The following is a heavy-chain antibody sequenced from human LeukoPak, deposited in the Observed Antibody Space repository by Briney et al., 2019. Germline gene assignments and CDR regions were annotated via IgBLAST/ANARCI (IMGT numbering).Heavy chain of an antibody. J-gene: IGHJ4*02. CDR2: IRYDGSNK. D-gene: IGHD6-19*01. Sequence: GGSLRLSCAASGFTFSSYGMHWVRQAPGKGLEWVAFIRYDGSNKYHADSVKGRFTISRDSSKNTLYLQMNSLRAEDTAVYYCAKDREGQWLVRILDYWGQGTLVTVSS. V-gene: IGHV3-30*02. CDR1: GFTFSSYG. CDR3: AKDREGQWLVRILDY.